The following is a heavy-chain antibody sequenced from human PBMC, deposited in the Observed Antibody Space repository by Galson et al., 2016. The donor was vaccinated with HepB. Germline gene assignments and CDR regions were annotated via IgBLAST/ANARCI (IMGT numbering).Heavy chain of an antibody. CDR3: ANLVVGGTTRAGDDY. V-gene: IGHV1-69*13. CDR1: GGMFSSTG. CDR2: IIPIFGTA. D-gene: IGHD2-15*01. J-gene: IGHJ4*02. Sequence: SVKVSCKASGGMFSSTGVSWVRQAPGQGLEWMGGIIPIFGTAKYAQKFQGRVTITADESTRTGYMELSSLKSEDTAVYYCANLVVGGTTRAGDDYWGQETLVTVSS.